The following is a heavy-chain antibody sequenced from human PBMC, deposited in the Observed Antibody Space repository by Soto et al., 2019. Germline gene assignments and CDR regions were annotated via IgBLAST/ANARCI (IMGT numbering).Heavy chain of an antibody. CDR1: GYTIASYA. J-gene: IGHJ6*03. V-gene: IGHV1-3*01. D-gene: IGHD3-10*01. CDR2: INAGNGNT. Sequence: ASATVCCKASGYTIASYAMHWVHHEHGQRLEWMGWINAGNGNTKYSQKFQGRVTITRDTSASTAYMELSSLRSEDTAVYYCARDHELGVRGYGYYYYYMDVWGKGTTVTVSS. CDR3: ARDHELGVRGYGYYYYYMDV.